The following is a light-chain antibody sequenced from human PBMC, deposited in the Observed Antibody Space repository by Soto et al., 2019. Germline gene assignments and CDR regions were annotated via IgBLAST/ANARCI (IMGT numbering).Light chain of an antibody. CDR2: LGS. Sequence: DIVMTQSPLFLPVTPGEPASICFSSRHSLLHVDGYNYLDWYLQKPGQSPQLLIYLGSNRASGVPDRFSGSGSGTDFTLKITRVEAEDAGVYYCMQALETWTFGQGTKV. CDR1: HSLLHVDGYNY. CDR3: MQALETWT. V-gene: IGKV2-28*01. J-gene: IGKJ1*01.